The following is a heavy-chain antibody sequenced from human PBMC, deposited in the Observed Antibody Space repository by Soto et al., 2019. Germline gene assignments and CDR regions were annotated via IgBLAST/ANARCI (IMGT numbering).Heavy chain of an antibody. D-gene: IGHD3-10*01. CDR3: ARHPGMARTTPIPYSFDY. J-gene: IGHJ4*02. CDR1: GYSFTSYW. Sequence: PGQALKISCKGSGYSFTSYWIGWVRQMPGKSLELKGIIYPGDSDTRYSPSFQGQFTISADKSISTSYLQRSRLKPSYTAIYYCARHPGMARTTPIPYSFDYWRQGVLVTVTS. CDR2: IYPGDSDT. V-gene: IGHV5-51*01.